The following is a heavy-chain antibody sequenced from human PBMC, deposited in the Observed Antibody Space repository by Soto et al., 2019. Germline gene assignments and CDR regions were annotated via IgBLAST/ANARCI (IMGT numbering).Heavy chain of an antibody. J-gene: IGHJ5*02. CDR3: AKDVSSRRWFDP. Sequence: QVQLQESGPGLVKPSETLSLTCAVSGASIRSYHWSWIRQLAGKGLEWIGRMQHTGNTNYNPSLKSRVTMSVDTSKNQISVKMTSVTAADTAVYFCAKDVSSRRWFDPWGQGILVIVSS. D-gene: IGHD3-16*01. V-gene: IGHV4-4*07. CDR2: MQHTGNT. CDR1: GASIRSYH.